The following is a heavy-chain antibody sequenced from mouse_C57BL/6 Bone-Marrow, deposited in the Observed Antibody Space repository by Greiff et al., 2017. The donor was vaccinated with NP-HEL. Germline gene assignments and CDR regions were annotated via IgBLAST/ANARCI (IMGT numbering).Heavy chain of an antibody. D-gene: IGHD1-1*01. Sequence: VQLQQSGPELVKPGASVKMSCKASGYTFTDYNMHWVKQSHGQSLEWIGYINPNNGGTSYNQKFKGKATLTVNKSSSTAYMERRSLTSEYSAVYYCARKYYGSSYCAMDYWGQGPSVTVSS. V-gene: IGHV1-22*01. CDR3: ARKYYGSSYCAMDY. J-gene: IGHJ4*01. CDR2: INPNNGGT. CDR1: GYTFTDYN.